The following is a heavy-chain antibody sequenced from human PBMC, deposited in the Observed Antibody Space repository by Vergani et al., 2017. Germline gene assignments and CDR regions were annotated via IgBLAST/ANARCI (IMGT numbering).Heavy chain of an antibody. CDR2: ISYDGSNK. Sequence: QVQLVESGGGVVQPGRSLRLSCAASGFNFSSYAMHWVRQAPGKGLEWVAVISYDGSNKYYADSVKGRFTISRDNSKNTLYLQMNSLRAEDTAVYYCARVGDGDYYFDYWGQGTLVTVSS. D-gene: IGHD4-17*01. J-gene: IGHJ4*02. V-gene: IGHV3-30-3*01. CDR3: ARVGDGDYYFDY. CDR1: GFNFSSYA.